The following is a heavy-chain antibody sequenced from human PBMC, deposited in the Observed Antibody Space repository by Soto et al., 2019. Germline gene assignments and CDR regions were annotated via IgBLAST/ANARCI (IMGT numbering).Heavy chain of an antibody. CDR3: ATGIRFLGDVGVLPLDY. Sequence: GASVKVSCKVSGYKLFQLSMHWVRQAPGQGLEWMGGFDPEDDETVYAQKFQGRVTMTEDRFTNTAYMELNNLRSDDTAVYYCATGIRFLGDVGVLPLDYWGQGILVTVSS. J-gene: IGHJ4*02. D-gene: IGHD1-26*01. CDR1: GYKLFQLS. V-gene: IGHV1-24*01. CDR2: FDPEDDET.